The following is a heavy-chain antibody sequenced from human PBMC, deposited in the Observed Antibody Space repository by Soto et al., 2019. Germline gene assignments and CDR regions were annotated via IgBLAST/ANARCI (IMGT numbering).Heavy chain of an antibody. CDR1: GDSVSSNSVT. V-gene: IGHV6-1*01. J-gene: IGHJ4*02. CDR3: ARLIGNSWFIG. CDR2: TYLRSKWYS. D-gene: IGHD2-15*01. Sequence: QVQLQQSGPGLVKPSQTLSLTCAISGDSVSSNSVTWNWIRQSPSSGLEWLGRTYLRSKWYSDYAESVKSRIVIDPDTSRNQFSLQLNSVTPDDTAVYYCARLIGNSWFIGWGQGSLVTVSS.